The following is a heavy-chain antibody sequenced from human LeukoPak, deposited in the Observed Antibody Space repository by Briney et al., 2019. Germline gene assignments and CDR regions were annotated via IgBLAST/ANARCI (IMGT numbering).Heavy chain of an antibody. V-gene: IGHV5-51*01. J-gene: IGHJ4*02. CDR2: IYPGDSDT. CDR3: ARHESCSNGVCYQINS. D-gene: IGHD2-8*01. Sequence: GESLKISCKGSGYSFASYWIGWVRQMPGKGLEWMGIIYPGDSDTRYSPSFQGQVTISADKSISTAYLQWSSLKALDTAMYYCARHESCSNGVCYQINSWGQGTLVTVSS. CDR1: GYSFASYW.